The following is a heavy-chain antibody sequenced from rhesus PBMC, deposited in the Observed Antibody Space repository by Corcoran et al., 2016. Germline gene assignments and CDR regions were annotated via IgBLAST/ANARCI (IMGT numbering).Heavy chain of an antibody. V-gene: IGHV4-99*01. Sequence: QVQLQESGPGLVKPSETLSLTCAVSGYYISSGYYWGWIRQPPGKGLEWIGLIDGSSGSTYSNPSLKRRVTLSKATSENQFSRKLSSVPAADTAVYYCARNSGLAAVDVWGRGVLVTVSS. D-gene: IGHD6-31*01. CDR2: IDGSSGST. J-gene: IGHJ5-2*02. CDR3: ARNSGLAAVDV. CDR1: GYYISSGYY.